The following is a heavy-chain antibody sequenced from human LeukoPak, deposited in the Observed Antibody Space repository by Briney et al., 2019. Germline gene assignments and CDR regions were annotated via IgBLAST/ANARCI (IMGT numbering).Heavy chain of an antibody. Sequence: SVKVSCKASGGTFSSYAISWVRQAPGQGLEWMGGIIPIFGTANYAQKFQGSVTITADESTSTAYMELSSLRSEDTAVYYCARAGGGSYHYYYYYYMDVWGKGTTVTVSS. CDR3: ARAGGGSYHYYYYYYMDV. CDR1: GGTFSSYA. D-gene: IGHD2-15*01. J-gene: IGHJ6*03. CDR2: IIPIFGTA. V-gene: IGHV1-69*13.